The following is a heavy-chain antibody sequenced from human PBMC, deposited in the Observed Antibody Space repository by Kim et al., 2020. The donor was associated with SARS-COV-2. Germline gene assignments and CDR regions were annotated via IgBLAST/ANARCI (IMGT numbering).Heavy chain of an antibody. Sequence: SETLSLTCTVSGGSISSGGYYWSWIRQHPGKGLEWIGYIYYSGSTYYNPSLKSRVTISVDTSKNQFSLKLSSVTAADTAVYYCARGGNPQPSYYDFWSALEGGYYYGMDVWGQGTTVTVSS. J-gene: IGHJ6*02. CDR3: ARGGNPQPSYYDFWSALEGGYYYGMDV. CDR2: IYYSGST. V-gene: IGHV4-31*03. D-gene: IGHD3-3*01. CDR1: GGSISSGGYY.